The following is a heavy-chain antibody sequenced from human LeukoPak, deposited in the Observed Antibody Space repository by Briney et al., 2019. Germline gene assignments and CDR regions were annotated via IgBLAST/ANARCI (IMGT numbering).Heavy chain of an antibody. CDR1: GYTFTSYG. Sequence: SVKVSCKASGYTFTSYGISWVRQAPGQGLEWMGGIIPIFGTANYAQKFQGRVTITTDESTSTAYMELSSLRSEDTAVYYCARGCSSTSCYHDYWGQGTLVTVSS. V-gene: IGHV1-69*05. CDR3: ARGCSSTSCYHDY. J-gene: IGHJ4*02. D-gene: IGHD2-2*01. CDR2: IIPIFGTA.